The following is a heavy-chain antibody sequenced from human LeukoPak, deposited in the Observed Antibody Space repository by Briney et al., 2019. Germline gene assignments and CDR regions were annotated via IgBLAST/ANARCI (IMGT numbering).Heavy chain of an antibody. V-gene: IGHV4-61*02. J-gene: IGHJ4*02. CDR3: STGMLRGLAPVFLDY. D-gene: IGHD3-10*01. CDR1: GDSISSGDYY. CDR2: ISSSGST. Sequence: SETLSLTCTVSGDSISSGDYYWSWIRQPAGKGLEWIGRISSSGSTNYNPSLKSRVTISLDTSKNQFSLNLRSVTAADTAVYYCSTGMLRGLAPVFLDYWGQGTLVTVSS.